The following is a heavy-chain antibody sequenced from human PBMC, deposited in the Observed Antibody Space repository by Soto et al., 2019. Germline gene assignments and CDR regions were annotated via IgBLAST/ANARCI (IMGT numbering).Heavy chain of an antibody. V-gene: IGHV1-69*01. Sequence: QVQLVQSGAEVTKPGSSVKVSCKASGGTFSSYAISWVRQAPGQGLEWMGGIIPIFGTANYAQKFQGRVTITADESTSTAYMELSSLRSEDTAVYYCAREVSYSGYDFNYYYYYGMDVWGQGTTVTVSS. CDR2: IIPIFGTA. D-gene: IGHD5-12*01. J-gene: IGHJ6*02. CDR3: AREVSYSGYDFNYYYYYGMDV. CDR1: GGTFSSYA.